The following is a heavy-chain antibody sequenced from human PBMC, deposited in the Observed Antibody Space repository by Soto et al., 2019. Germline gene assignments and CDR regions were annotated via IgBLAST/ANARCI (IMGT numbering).Heavy chain of an antibody. J-gene: IGHJ6*02. CDR3: ARSYYDILTGYPGYYYYGMDV. CDR1: GGSVSSGSYY. D-gene: IGHD3-9*01. CDR2: IYYSGST. Sequence: PSETLSLTCTVSGGSVSSGSYYWSWIRQPPGKGLEWIGYIYYSGSTNYNPSLKSRVTISVDTSKNQFSLKLSSVTAADTAVYYCARSYYDILTGYPGYYYYGMDVWGQGTTVTVSS. V-gene: IGHV4-61*01.